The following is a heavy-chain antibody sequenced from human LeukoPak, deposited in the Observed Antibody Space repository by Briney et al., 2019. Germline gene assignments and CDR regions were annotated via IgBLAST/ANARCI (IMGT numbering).Heavy chain of an antibody. CDR3: AREGINCSGGSCYSSTLSDYYMDV. Sequence: PSETLSLTCTVSGYSISSGYYWGWIRQPPGKGLEWIGSIYHSGSTYYNPSLKSRVTISVDTSKNQFSLKLSSVTAADTAVYYCAREGINCSGGSCYSSTLSDYYMDVWGKGTTVTVSS. J-gene: IGHJ6*03. CDR2: IYHSGST. V-gene: IGHV4-38-2*02. CDR1: GYSISSGYY. D-gene: IGHD2-15*01.